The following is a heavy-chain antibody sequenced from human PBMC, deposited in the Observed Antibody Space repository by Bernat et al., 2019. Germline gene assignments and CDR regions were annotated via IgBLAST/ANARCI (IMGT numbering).Heavy chain of an antibody. J-gene: IGHJ4*02. CDR3: ALYCSSTSCYPASLDY. Sequence: EVQLVQSGAEVKKPGESLRISCKGSGYSFTSYWISWVRQMPGKGLEWMGRIDPSDSYTNYSPSFQGHVTISADKSISTAYLQWSSLKASDTAMYYCALYCSSTSCYPASLDYWGQGTLVTVSS. CDR1: GYSFTSYW. V-gene: IGHV5-10-1*01. D-gene: IGHD2-2*01. CDR2: IDPSDSYT.